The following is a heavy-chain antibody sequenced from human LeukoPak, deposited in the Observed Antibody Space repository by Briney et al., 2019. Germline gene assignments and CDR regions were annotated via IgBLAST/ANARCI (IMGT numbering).Heavy chain of an antibody. Sequence: SETLSLTCTVSGGSFSSSSYYWGWIRQPPGKGVEWIGSIHYSGSTYYNPSLKSRVTISVDTSKNQFSLKLSSVTAADTAVYYCARWTSSSTDAFDIWGQGTMVTVSS. D-gene: IGHD6-6*01. CDR1: GGSFSSSSYY. CDR2: IHYSGST. CDR3: ARWTSSSTDAFDI. J-gene: IGHJ3*02. V-gene: IGHV4-39*01.